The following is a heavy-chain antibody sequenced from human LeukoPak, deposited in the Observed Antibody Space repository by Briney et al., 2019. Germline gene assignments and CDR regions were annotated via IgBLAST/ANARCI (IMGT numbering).Heavy chain of an antibody. CDR2: ISSSGSTI. CDR1: GFTFSSYE. J-gene: IGHJ4*02. CDR3: ARDGSGWYDY. Sequence: GGSLRLSCAASGFTFSSYEMNWVRQAPGKGLEWVSYISSSGSTIYYADSVKGRFTISRDNAKNSLYLQMNSLRAEDTGVYYCARDGSGWYDYWGQGTLVTVSS. D-gene: IGHD6-19*01. V-gene: IGHV3-48*03.